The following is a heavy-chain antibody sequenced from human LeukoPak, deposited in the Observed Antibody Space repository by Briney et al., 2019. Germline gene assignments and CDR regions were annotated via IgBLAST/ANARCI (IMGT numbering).Heavy chain of an antibody. CDR1: GFTFSSYF. D-gene: IGHD3-10*01. CDR2: IMQDGSKK. CDR3: ARDGEYYGSGNWFDP. V-gene: IGHV3-7*01. J-gene: IGHJ5*02. Sequence: PGGSLRLSCAASGFTFSSYFMTWVRQAPGKGLEWVANIMQDGSKKYYVDSVKGRFSISRDNAKNSLFLHMNSLRAEDTAVYYCARDGEYYGSGNWFDPWAREPWSPSPQ.